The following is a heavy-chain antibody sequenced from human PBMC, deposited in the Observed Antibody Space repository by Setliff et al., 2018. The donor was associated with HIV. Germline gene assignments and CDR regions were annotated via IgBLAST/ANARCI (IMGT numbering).Heavy chain of an antibody. J-gene: IGHJ3*02. Sequence: PSETLSLTCTVSGGSISDTKYYWGWIRQPPGKGLEWIGNILYGGTTFYNPSLRSRVSISIDTTRTQFSLKMTSVTAADTAVYYCAREGTYSGTYWVRRVASFDIWGQGTMVTVSS. CDR1: GGSISDTKYY. CDR2: ILYGGTT. D-gene: IGHD1-26*01. V-gene: IGHV4-39*02. CDR3: AREGTYSGTYWVRRVASFDI.